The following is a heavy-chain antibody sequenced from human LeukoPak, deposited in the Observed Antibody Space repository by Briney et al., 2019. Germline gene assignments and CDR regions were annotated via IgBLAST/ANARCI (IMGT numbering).Heavy chain of an antibody. CDR3: ASNYDIDAFDI. V-gene: IGHV3-7*01. CDR2: IKQDGSEK. CDR1: GFTFSSNW. Sequence: PGGSLRLFCAASGFTFSSNWMSWVRQAPGKGLEWVANIKQDGSEKYYVDSVKGRFTISRDDAKNSLYLQMNSLRAEDTAVYYCASNYDIDAFDIWGQGTMVTVSS. J-gene: IGHJ3*02. D-gene: IGHD3-9*01.